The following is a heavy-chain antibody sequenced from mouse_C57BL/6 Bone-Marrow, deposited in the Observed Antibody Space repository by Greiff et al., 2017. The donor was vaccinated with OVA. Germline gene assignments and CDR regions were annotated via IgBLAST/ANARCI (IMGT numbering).Heavy chain of an antibody. D-gene: IGHD1-1*01. CDR1: GFTFNTYA. Sequence: EVQVVESGGGLVQPKGSLKLSCAASGFTFNTYAMHWVRQAPGKGLEWVARIRSKSSNYATYYADSVKDRFTISRDDSQSMLYLQMNNLKTEDTAMYYCVSWAVVADAMDYWGQGTSVTVSS. CDR2: IRSKSSNYAT. V-gene: IGHV10-3*01. CDR3: VSWAVVADAMDY. J-gene: IGHJ4*01.